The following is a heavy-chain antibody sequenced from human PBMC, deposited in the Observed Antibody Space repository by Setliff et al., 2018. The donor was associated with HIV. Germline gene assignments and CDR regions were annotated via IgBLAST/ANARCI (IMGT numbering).Heavy chain of an antibody. CDR3: ARDYYDSSGYIFFPGLPDY. V-gene: IGHV1-69*04. CDR2: IIPILGVA. D-gene: IGHD3-22*01. Sequence: SVKVSCKASRSTFNSHTINWVRQAPGQGLDWMGRIIPILGVANYAQRFQGKVTITADKSTSTAYMELTSLRFDDTAVYYCARDYYDSSGYIFFPGLPDYWGQGTLVTVSS. J-gene: IGHJ4*02. CDR1: RSTFNSHT.